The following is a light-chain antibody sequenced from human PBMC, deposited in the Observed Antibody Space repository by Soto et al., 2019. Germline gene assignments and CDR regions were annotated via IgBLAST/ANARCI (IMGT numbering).Light chain of an antibody. CDR1: QSISSY. Sequence: DIQMTQSPSSLSASVGDRVTITCLASQSISSYLNWYQQKPGKAPKLLIYAASSLQSGVPSRFSGSGSGTDFTLTISSLQPEDFATYYCQQSYSTPPQWTFGQGTKVDI. CDR2: AAS. J-gene: IGKJ1*01. CDR3: QQSYSTPPQWT. V-gene: IGKV1-39*01.